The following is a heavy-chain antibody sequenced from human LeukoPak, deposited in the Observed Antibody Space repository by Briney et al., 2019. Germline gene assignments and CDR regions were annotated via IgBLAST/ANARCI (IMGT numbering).Heavy chain of an antibody. J-gene: IGHJ4*02. CDR2: ISHSGSI. CDR3: ARATGYYYGSGSYYNEY. V-gene: IGHV4-34*01. D-gene: IGHD3-10*01. CDR1: GGSFSGYY. Sequence: PSETLSLTCAVYGGSFSGYYWSWIRQPPGKGLEWIGEISHSGSINYNPSLRSRVTISVDTSKNQFSLKLSSVTAADTAVYYCARATGYYYGSGSYYNEYWGQGTLVTVSS.